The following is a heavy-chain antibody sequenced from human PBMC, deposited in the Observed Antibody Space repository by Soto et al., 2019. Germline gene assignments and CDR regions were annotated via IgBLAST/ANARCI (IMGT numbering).Heavy chain of an antibody. CDR1: GCTFSSYA. V-gene: IGHV1-69*13. J-gene: IGHJ4*02. CDR3: ARDLLGIAVFDY. CDR2: IIPIFGTA. Sequence: ASVKVSCKASGCTFSSYAISWVRQAPGQGLEWMGGIIPIFGTANYAQKFQGRVTITADESTSTAYMELSSLRFEDTAVYYCARDLLGIAVFDYWGQGTLVTVSS. D-gene: IGHD6-19*01.